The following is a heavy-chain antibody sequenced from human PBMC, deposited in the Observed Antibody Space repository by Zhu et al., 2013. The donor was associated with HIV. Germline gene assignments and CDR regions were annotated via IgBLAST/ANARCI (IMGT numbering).Heavy chain of an antibody. V-gene: IGHV1-69*01. D-gene: IGHD2-15*01. CDR3: ARGGNFYYYNGLDV. J-gene: IGHJ6*02. CDR2: IIPIFGTA. CDR1: GGTFSSYA. Sequence: VQLVQSGAEVKKPGSSVKVSCKASGGTFSSYAINWVRQAPGHGLEWMGGIIPIFGTADSTQKFQGRVTITADESTSTAYMELSSLRSEDTAVYYCARGGNFYYYNGLDVWGQGTTVTVSS.